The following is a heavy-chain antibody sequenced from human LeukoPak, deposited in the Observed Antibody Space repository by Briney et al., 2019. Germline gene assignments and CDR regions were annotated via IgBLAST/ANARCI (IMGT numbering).Heavy chain of an antibody. CDR3: AKSVDGGNSPFDY. CDR1: GGSISSSSYY. D-gene: IGHD4-23*01. CDR2: MYYSGST. V-gene: IGHV4-39*07. J-gene: IGHJ4*02. Sequence: SETLSLTCTVSGGSISSSSYYWGWIRQPPGKGLEWIGSMYYSGSTYYNPSLKSRVTMSVDTSKNQFSLNLSSVTAVDTAIYYCAKSVDGGNSPFDYWGQGTLVTVSS.